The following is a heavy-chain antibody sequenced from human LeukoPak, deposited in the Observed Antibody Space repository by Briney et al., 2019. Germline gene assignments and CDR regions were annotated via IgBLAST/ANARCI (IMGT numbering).Heavy chain of an antibody. CDR3: ARARIAAAGSNYYFYGMDV. CDR2: IYSGGST. D-gene: IGHD6-13*01. J-gene: IGHJ6*02. V-gene: IGHV3-53*01. CDR1: GFTVSSIY. Sequence: GRSLRLSCAASGFTVSSIYMTWVRQAPGKGLEWVSVIYSGGSTYYADSVKGRFTISRDNSKSTLYLQMNGLRAEDTAVYYCARARIAAAGSNYYFYGMDVWGQGTTVTVSS.